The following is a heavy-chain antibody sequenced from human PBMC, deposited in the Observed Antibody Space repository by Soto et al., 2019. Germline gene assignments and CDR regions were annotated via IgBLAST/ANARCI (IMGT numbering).Heavy chain of an antibody. D-gene: IGHD2-21*01. CDR2: IYYSGST. J-gene: IGHJ4*02. Sequence: SETLSLTCTVSGGSISSYYWSWIRQPPGKGLEWIGYIYYSGSTNYNPSLKSRVTLSVDTSKNQFSLKLSSVTAADTAVYYCARDSGGGENHFDYWGQGTLVTVSS. CDR3: ARDSGGGENHFDY. V-gene: IGHV4-59*01. CDR1: GGSISSYY.